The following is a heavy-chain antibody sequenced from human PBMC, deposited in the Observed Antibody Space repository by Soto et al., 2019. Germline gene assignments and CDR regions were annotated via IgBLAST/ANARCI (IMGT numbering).Heavy chain of an antibody. CDR1: GFTFSSYS. J-gene: IGHJ4*02. D-gene: IGHD6-13*01. CDR2: ISSTSSFI. V-gene: IGHV3-21*01. CDR3: ARDTEQQEFYFDY. Sequence: LRLSCAASGFTFSSYSMNWVRQALGKGLEWVSSISSTSSFIYYADSVKGRFTISRDNAKNSLYLQMNSLRAEDTAVYYCARDTEQQEFYFDYWGQGTLVTVSS.